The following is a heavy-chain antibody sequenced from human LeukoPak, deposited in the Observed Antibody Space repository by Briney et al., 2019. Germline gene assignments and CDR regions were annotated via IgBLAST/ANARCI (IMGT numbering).Heavy chain of an antibody. V-gene: IGHV3-30*02. CDR3: AKDRSIAAAH. D-gene: IGHD6-13*01. Sequence: GGSLRLSCAASGLTLSSYGMHWVRQAPGKGLEWVAFIRYDGSNKYYADSVKGRFTISRDNSKNTLYLQMNSLRAEDTAVYYCAKDRSIAAAHWGQGTLVTVSS. CDR2: IRYDGSNK. J-gene: IGHJ4*02. CDR1: GLTLSSYG.